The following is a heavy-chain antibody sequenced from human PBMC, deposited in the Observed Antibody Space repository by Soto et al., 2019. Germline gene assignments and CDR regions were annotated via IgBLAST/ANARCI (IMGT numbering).Heavy chain of an antibody. Sequence: QITLKESGPTLVKPTQTLTLTCTFSGFSLNTGGLGVGWIRQPPGKALEWLALIYWDGDKRYSPSLQSRLSRTKDTSTSQVFPTTTQMAPVDTATYYCVLSRWGGDCLRAYSSHYYYGMDVWGKGNTVTVSS. V-gene: IGHV2-5*02. CDR3: VLSRWGGDCLRAYSSHYYYGMDV. CDR2: IYWDGDK. D-gene: IGHD2-21*02. J-gene: IGHJ6*04. CDR1: GFSLNTGGLG.